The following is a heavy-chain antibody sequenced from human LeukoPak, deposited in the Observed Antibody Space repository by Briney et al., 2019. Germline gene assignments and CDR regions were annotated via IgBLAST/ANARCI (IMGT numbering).Heavy chain of an antibody. V-gene: IGHV1-2*02. CDR2: SNPNSGGA. D-gene: IGHD5-18*01. CDR3: ARGDTAMVPLDY. CDR1: GYTFTGYY. J-gene: IGHJ4*02. Sequence: ASVKVSCKASGYTFTGYYMHWVRQAPGQGLESMGWSNPNSGGANDAQKFQGRVTMTRDTSISTAYMELSRLRSDDTAVYYCARGDTAMVPLDYWGQGTLVTVSS.